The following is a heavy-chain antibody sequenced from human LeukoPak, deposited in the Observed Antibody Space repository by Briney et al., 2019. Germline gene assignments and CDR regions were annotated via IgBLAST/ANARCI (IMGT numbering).Heavy chain of an antibody. Sequence: GGSLRLSCAASGFTFSGYAMHWVRQAPGKGLEWVAVISYDGSNKYYADSVKGRITISRDNSKNTLCLQMNSLRAEDTAVYYCARDYGSGSYYTQNWGQGTLVTVSS. D-gene: IGHD3-10*01. CDR1: GFTFSGYA. CDR2: ISYDGSNK. CDR3: ARDYGSGSYYTQN. V-gene: IGHV3-30*04. J-gene: IGHJ4*02.